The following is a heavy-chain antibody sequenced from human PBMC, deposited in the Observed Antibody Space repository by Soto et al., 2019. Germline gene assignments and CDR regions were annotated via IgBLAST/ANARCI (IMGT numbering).Heavy chain of an antibody. Sequence: EVQLLESGGGLVQPGGSLRLSCAASGFTFRSQAMSWVRQAPGKGLELVSSISRGDISSTNYAVSVKGRFTIYRDNSNYTLYLQMDSLRAEDTAVYYFAKQHEQNFAYWGQGYLVTVSS. CDR3: AKQHEQNFAY. J-gene: IGHJ4*02. D-gene: IGHD6-13*01. V-gene: IGHV3-23*01. CDR1: GFTFRSQA. CDR2: ISRGDISST.